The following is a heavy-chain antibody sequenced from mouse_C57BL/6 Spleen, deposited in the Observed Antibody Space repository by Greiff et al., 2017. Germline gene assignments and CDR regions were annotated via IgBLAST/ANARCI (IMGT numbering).Heavy chain of an antibody. CDR2: ISSGGSYT. J-gene: IGHJ4*01. Sequence: EVQLVESGGDLVKPGGSLKLSCAASGFTFSSYGMSWVRQTPDKRLEWVATISSGGSYTYYPDSVKGRFTISRDNAKNTPYLQMSSLKSEDTAMYYCARHGGYYDYYYAMDYWGQGTSVTVSS. CDR1: GFTFSSYG. CDR3: ARHGGYYDYYYAMDY. D-gene: IGHD2-4*01. V-gene: IGHV5-6*01.